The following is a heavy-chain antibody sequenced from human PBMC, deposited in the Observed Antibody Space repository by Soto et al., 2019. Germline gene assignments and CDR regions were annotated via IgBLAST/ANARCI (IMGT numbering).Heavy chain of an antibody. D-gene: IGHD3-3*01. CDR3: ARAPVGLDTISYFDY. V-gene: IGHV4-30-4*01. CDR1: GDYVRIVWFH. J-gene: IGHJ4*02. Sequence: SETLSLCCPFSGDYVRIVWFHWAWLRRPPGKGLEWIGYIYNGGSTYYRPSRESRMHMSLDATRNHYSLRLTSVTAADTAVYFCARAPVGLDTISYFDYWGQGKRVTVSA. CDR2: IYNGGST.